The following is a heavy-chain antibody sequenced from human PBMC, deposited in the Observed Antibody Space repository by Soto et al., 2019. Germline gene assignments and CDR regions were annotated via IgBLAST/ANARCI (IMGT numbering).Heavy chain of an antibody. J-gene: IGHJ4*02. CDR1: GFTFSSYA. CDR3: AKDLTRYGSGSYGY. V-gene: IGHV3-23*01. CDR2: IIGSGGST. Sequence: GGTLRLTCAVSGFTFSSYAISCVRQAPGKGLEWVSAIIGSGGSTYDADPVKGRFTISRDNSKNTLYLQMNSLRAEDTAVYYGAKDLTRYGSGSYGYWGQGTPVTVSS. D-gene: IGHD3-10*01.